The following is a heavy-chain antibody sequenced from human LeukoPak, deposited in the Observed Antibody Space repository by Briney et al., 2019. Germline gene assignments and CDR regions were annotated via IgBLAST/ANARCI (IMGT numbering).Heavy chain of an antibody. CDR2: ISSSGSTI. D-gene: IGHD2-8*01. J-gene: IGHJ3*02. Sequence: GGSLRLSCAASGFTFSSYEMNWVRQAPGEGLEWVSYISSSGSTIYYADSVKGRFTISRDNAKNSLYLQMNSLRAEDTAVYYCAGSVWDAFDIWGQGTMVTVSS. V-gene: IGHV3-48*03. CDR1: GFTFSSYE. CDR3: AGSVWDAFDI.